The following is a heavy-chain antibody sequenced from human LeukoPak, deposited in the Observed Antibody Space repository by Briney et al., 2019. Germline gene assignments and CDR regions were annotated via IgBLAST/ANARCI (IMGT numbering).Heavy chain of an antibody. J-gene: IGHJ4*02. Sequence: PGGSLRLSCAASGFTFSSYSMNWVRQAPGKGLEWVSSISSSSSYIYYADSVKGRFTISRDNAKNSLYLQMNSLRAEDTAVYYCARDLTDYYGSGSHFDYWGQGTLVTVSS. CDR1: GFTFSSYS. V-gene: IGHV3-21*01. CDR2: ISSSSSYI. D-gene: IGHD3-10*01. CDR3: ARDLTDYYGSGSHFDY.